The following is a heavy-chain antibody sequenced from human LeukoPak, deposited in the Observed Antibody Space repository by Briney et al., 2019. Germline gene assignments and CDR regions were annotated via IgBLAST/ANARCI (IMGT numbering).Heavy chain of an antibody. D-gene: IGHD2-2*01. J-gene: IGHJ5*02. Sequence: GGSLRLSCAASGLPFSSYTMNWVRQAPGRGLEWVSSITGGSNYMYYRDSVKGRFTISRDNARNSLYLEMNSLRADDTAMYFCARSVVPAGAWFDPWGQGTLVIVSS. CDR2: ITGGSNYM. V-gene: IGHV3-21*01. CDR1: GLPFSSYT. CDR3: ARSVVPAGAWFDP.